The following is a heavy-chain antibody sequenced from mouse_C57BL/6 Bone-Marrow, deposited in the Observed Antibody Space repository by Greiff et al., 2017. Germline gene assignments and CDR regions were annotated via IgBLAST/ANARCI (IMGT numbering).Heavy chain of an antibody. V-gene: IGHV2-5*01. J-gene: IGHJ3*01. CDR2: IWRGGST. D-gene: IGHD6-1*01. CDR1: GFSLTSYG. Sequence: VQLQESGPGLVQPSQSLSITCTVSGFSLTSYGVHWVRQSPGKGLEWLGVIWRGGSTDYNAAFMSRLGITKDNSKSQVFCKMNSLQADDTAIYYCAKGAGAYWGQGTLVTVSA. CDR3: AKGAGAY.